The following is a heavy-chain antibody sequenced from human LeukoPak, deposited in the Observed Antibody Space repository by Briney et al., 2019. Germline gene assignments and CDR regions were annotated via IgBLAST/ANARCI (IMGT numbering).Heavy chain of an antibody. CDR3: AGGSMVRGVIISDY. J-gene: IGHJ4*02. CDR1: GGSISSGSYY. Sequence: SETLSLTCTVSGGSISSGSYYWSWIRQPAGKGLEWIGRIYTSGSTNYNPSLKSRVTISVDTSKNQFSLKLSSVTAADTAVYYCAGGSMVRGVIISDYWGQGTLVTVSS. V-gene: IGHV4-61*02. D-gene: IGHD3-10*01. CDR2: IYTSGST.